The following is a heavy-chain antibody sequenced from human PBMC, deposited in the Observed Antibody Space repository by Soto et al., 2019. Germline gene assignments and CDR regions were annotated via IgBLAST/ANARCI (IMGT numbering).Heavy chain of an antibody. D-gene: IGHD2-2*01. CDR3: ARDDQDYYYGMDV. CDR1: GGSISSGDYY. CDR2: IYYSGST. V-gene: IGHV4-30-4*01. Sequence: SETLSLTCTVSGGSISSGDYYWSWIRQPPGKGLEWIGYIYYSGSTYYNPSLKSRVTISVDTSKNQFSLKLSSVTAADTAVYYCARDDQDYYYGMDVWGQGTTFTVSS. J-gene: IGHJ6*02.